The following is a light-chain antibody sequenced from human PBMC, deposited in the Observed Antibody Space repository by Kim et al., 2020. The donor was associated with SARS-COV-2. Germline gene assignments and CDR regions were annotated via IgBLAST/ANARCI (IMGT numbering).Light chain of an antibody. Sequence: QLTQSPSSLSASVGDRVTITCRASQGMCSYLAWYQQKPGAAPKLLIYGASNLASGVPSRFSGSGSGTDFTLTINGLQPDDFATYYSQQYISFGRGTKVEI. V-gene: IGKV1-9*01. CDR2: GAS. CDR3: QQYIS. CDR1: QGMCSY. J-gene: IGKJ4*01.